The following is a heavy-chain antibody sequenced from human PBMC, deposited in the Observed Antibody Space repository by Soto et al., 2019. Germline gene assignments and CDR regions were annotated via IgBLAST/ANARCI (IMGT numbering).Heavy chain of an antibody. Sequence: GGSLRLSCAASGFTFSSYAMSWVRQAPGKGLEWVSAISGSGGSTYYADSVKGRFTISRDNSKNTLYLQMNSLRAEDTAVYYCAKDRANTYYYDSSAEGAFDIWGQGTMVTVSS. V-gene: IGHV3-23*01. CDR3: AKDRANTYYYDSSAEGAFDI. CDR1: GFTFSSYA. CDR2: ISGSGGST. J-gene: IGHJ3*02. D-gene: IGHD3-22*01.